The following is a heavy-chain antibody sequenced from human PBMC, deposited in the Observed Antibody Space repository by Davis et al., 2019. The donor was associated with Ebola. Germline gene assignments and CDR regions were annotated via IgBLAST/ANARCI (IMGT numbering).Heavy chain of an antibody. D-gene: IGHD6-13*01. CDR2: ISGSGGST. CDR3: AKDVTVGAAAGVDY. Sequence: GESLKISCAASGFTFSSYAMSWVRQAPGKGLEWVSAISGSGGSTYYADSVKGRFTISRDNSKNTLYLQMNSLRAEDTAVYYCAKDVTVGAAAGVDYWGQGTLVTVSS. CDR1: GFTFSSYA. J-gene: IGHJ4*02. V-gene: IGHV3-23*01.